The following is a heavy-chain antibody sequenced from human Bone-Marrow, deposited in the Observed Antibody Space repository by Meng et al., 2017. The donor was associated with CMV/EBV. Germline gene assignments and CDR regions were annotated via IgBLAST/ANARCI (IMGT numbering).Heavy chain of an antibody. CDR3: ARGGQLVLFYYYYGMAV. D-gene: IGHD6-6*01. V-gene: IGHV1-8*02. CDR1: GGTFSSYA. J-gene: IGHJ6*02. CDR2: MNPNSGNT. Sequence: ASVKVSCKASGGTFSSYAINWVRQATGQGLEWMGWMNPNSGNTGYAQKFQGRVTMTRNTSISTAYMELSSLRSEDTAVYYCARGGQLVLFYYYYGMAVWGQGTTVTVSS.